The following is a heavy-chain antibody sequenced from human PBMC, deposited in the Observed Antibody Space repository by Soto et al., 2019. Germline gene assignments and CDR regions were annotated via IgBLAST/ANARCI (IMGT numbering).Heavy chain of an antibody. CDR1: GGYISSYY. CDR2: IYYSGST. J-gene: IGHJ5*02. Sequence: SETLSLTCTVSGGYISSYYWSWIRQPPGKGLEWIGYIYYSGSTYYNPSLKSRVTISVDTSKNQFSLKLSSVTAADTAVYYCASSGYCTNGVCYNLFDPWGQGTLVTLSS. CDR3: ASSGYCTNGVCYNLFDP. V-gene: IGHV4-59*08. D-gene: IGHD2-8*01.